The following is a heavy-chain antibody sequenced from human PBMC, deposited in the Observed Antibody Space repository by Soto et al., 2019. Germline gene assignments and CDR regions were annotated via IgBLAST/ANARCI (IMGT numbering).Heavy chain of an antibody. V-gene: IGHV3-7*03. D-gene: IGHD3-3*01. CDR2: IKQDGSEK. J-gene: IGHJ6*02. Sequence: PGGSLRLSCAASGFTFSSYWMSWVRQAPGKGLEWVANIKQDGSEKYYVDSVKGRFTISRDNAKNSLYLQMNSLRAEDTAVYYCARDLKDYDFWSGYLDVWGQGTTVTVSS. CDR1: GFTFSSYW. CDR3: ARDLKDYDFWSGYLDV.